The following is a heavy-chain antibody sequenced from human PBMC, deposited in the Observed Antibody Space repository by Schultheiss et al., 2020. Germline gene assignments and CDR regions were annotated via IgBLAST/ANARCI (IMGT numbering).Heavy chain of an antibody. CDR1: GFTFSSYW. Sequence: GGSLRLSCAASGFTFSSYWMHWVRQAPGKGLVWVSGISWNSGSIGYADSVKGRFTISRDNAKNSLYLQMNSLRAEDTALYYCAKGGFDYWGQGTLVTVSS. J-gene: IGHJ4*02. CDR2: ISWNSGSI. V-gene: IGHV3-9*01. CDR3: AKGGFDY.